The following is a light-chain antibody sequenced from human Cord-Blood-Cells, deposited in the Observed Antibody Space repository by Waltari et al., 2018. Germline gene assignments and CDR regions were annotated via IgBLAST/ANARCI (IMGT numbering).Light chain of an antibody. V-gene: IGLV2-23*01. Sequence: QSALTQPASVSGSPGQSITLSCTGTSSDVGSYNLVSLYQQHPGKAPKLMIYEGSKRPSGVSNRFSGSKSGNTASLTIAGLQAEDEADYYCCSYAGRWVFGGGTKLTVL. CDR2: EGS. CDR1: SSDVGSYNL. J-gene: IGLJ3*02. CDR3: CSYAGRWV.